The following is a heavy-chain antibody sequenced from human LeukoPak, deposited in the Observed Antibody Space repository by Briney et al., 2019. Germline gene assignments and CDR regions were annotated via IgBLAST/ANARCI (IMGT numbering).Heavy chain of an antibody. V-gene: IGHV4-30-4*08. CDR2: IYYSGST. CDR1: GGSISSGDYY. J-gene: IGHJ6*03. CDR3: ARLTGIGRGYYYMDV. D-gene: IGHD1-20*01. Sequence: PSQTLSLTCTVSGGSISSGDYYWSWIRQPPGKGLEWSGYIYYSGSTYYNPSLKSRVTISVDMSKNQFSLKLSSVTAADTAVYYCARLTGIGRGYYYMDVWGKGTTVTVSS.